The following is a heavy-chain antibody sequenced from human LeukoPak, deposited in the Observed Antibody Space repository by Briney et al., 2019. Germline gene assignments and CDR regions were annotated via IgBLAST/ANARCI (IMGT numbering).Heavy chain of an antibody. V-gene: IGHV1-3*01. CDR3: AREIIVGATTSEYYFDY. J-gene: IGHJ4*02. Sequence: ASVKVSCKASRYTFTSYAMHWVRQAPGQRLEWMGWINAGNGNTKYSQKFQGRVTITRDTSASTAYMELSSLRSEDTAVYYCAREIIVGATTSEYYFDYWGQGTLVTVSS. CDR1: RYTFTSYA. D-gene: IGHD1-26*01. CDR2: INAGNGNT.